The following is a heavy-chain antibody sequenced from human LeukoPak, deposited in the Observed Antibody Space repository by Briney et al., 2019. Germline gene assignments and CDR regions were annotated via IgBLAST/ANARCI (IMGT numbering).Heavy chain of an antibody. J-gene: IGHJ4*02. V-gene: IGHV4-30-4*01. Sequence: SETLSLTCTVSGGSISIGDYYWSWIRQPPGKGLEWIGYIYYSGSTYYNPSLKSRVTISVDTSKNQFSLKLSSVTAADTAVYYCARAQHPTTVPDYWGQGTLVTVSS. CDR1: GGSISIGDYY. CDR3: ARAQHPTTVPDY. CDR2: IYYSGST. D-gene: IGHD4-17*01.